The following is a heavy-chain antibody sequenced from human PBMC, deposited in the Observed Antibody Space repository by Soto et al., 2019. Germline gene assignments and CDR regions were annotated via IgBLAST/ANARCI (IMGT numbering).Heavy chain of an antibody. Sequence: GGSLRLSCAASGFTFSSYWMSWVRQAPGKGLEWVANIKQDGSEKYYVDSVKGRFTISRDNAKNSLYLQMNSLRAEDTAVYYCARDRYYESSGYYYYFDYWGQGTLVTVSS. CDR2: IKQDGSEK. CDR3: ARDRYYESSGYYYYFDY. V-gene: IGHV3-7*01. J-gene: IGHJ4*02. D-gene: IGHD3-22*01. CDR1: GFTFSSYW.